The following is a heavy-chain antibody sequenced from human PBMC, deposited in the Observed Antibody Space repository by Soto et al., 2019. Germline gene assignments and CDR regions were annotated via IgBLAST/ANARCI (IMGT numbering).Heavy chain of an antibody. Sequence: GFLRLVYVPSGFTLSAYYMSWIGQAPGKGLEWVSYISDSGSLTHYGDSVKGRFTISRDNAKASLYLQMDSLRAEDTALYYCARALVLGVGALSQWGQGTQVTVSA. J-gene: IGHJ4*02. CDR2: ISDSGSLT. CDR3: ARALVLGVGALSQ. D-gene: IGHD1-26*01. CDR1: GFTLSAYY. V-gene: IGHV3-11*01.